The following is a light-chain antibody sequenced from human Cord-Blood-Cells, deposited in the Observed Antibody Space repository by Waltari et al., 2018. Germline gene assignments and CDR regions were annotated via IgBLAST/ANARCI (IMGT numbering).Light chain of an antibody. CDR1: SSDVGGYNY. Sequence: QSALTQPRSVSGSPGQSVTISCTGTSSDVGGYNYVSWYQQHPGKAPKRMIYHVSKRPSGVPVSFSGSKSGSTGSLTISGRRAEDDADFSCCSYAGSYTWVFCGGTKLTVL. CDR3: CSYAGSYTWV. V-gene: IGLV2-11*01. J-gene: IGLJ3*02. CDR2: HVS.